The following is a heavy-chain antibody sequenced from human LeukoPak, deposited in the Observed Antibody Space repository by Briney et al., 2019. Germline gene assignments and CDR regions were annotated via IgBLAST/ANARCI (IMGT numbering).Heavy chain of an antibody. CDR3: AREGIFGARSQAH. V-gene: IGHV1-69*05. D-gene: IGHD3-3*01. Sequence: SVKVSCKASGGTFSSYAISWVRQAPGQGLEWMGGIIPIFGTANYAQKFQGRVTITTDESTSTAYMELGSLRSEDTAVYYCAREGIFGARSQAHWGQGTLVTVSS. CDR1: GGTFSSYA. CDR2: IIPIFGTA. J-gene: IGHJ4*02.